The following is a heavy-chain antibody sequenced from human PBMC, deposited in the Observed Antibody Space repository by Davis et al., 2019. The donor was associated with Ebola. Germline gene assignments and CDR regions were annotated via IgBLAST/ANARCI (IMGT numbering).Heavy chain of an antibody. CDR1: GGSFSGYY. V-gene: IGHV4-34*01. J-gene: IGHJ6*02. CDR2: INHSGST. D-gene: IGHD3-3*01. Sequence: SQTPSLTCAVYGGSFSGYYWSWIRQPPGKGLEWIGEINHSGSTNYNPSLKSRVTISVDTSKNQFSLKLSSVTAADTAVYYCASGTIFGVVRYYYYGMDVWGQGTTVTVSS. CDR3: ASGTIFGVVRYYYYGMDV.